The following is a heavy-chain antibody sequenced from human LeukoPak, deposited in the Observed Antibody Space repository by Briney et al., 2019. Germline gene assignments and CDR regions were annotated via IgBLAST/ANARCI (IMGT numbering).Heavy chain of an antibody. CDR3: ASRYSYGTKPPNLGRHNWFDP. CDR2: INHSGST. Sequence: PSETLSLTCAVYGGSFSGYYWSWIRQPPGKGLEWIGEINHSGSTNYNPSLKSRVTISVDTSKNQFSLKLSSVTAADTAVYYCASRYSYGTKPPNLGRHNWFDPWGQGTLVTVSS. D-gene: IGHD5-18*01. J-gene: IGHJ5*02. V-gene: IGHV4-34*01. CDR1: GGSFSGYY.